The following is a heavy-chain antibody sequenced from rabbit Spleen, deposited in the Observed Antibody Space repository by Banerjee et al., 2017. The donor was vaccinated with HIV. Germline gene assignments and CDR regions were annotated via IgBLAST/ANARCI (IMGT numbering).Heavy chain of an antibody. Sequence: QLVESAGGLVQPGGSLKLSCKASGFTLSSYYMNWVRQAPGKGLEWIGYIDPVFGITYYANWVNGRFSISRENAQNTVFLQMTSLTAADTATYFCARTTYGYDDYADLYYAAMDLWGPGTLVTVS. D-gene: IGHD6-1*01. CDR1: GFTLSSYY. J-gene: IGHJ6*01. CDR3: ARTTYGYDDYADLYYAAMDL. V-gene: IGHV1S7*01. CDR2: IDPVFGIT.